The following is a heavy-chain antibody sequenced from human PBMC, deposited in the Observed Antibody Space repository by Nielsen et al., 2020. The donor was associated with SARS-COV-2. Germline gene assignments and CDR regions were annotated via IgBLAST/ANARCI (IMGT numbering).Heavy chain of an antibody. CDR1: GGSISSGGYY. D-gene: IGHD4-17*01. Sequence: SETLSPTCSVSGGSISSGGYYWSWIRQHAGKGLEWIGHIYYTGTTYYNQSLKSRMTISVDTTMNQFSLKVSSVTVADTAVYYCARGKTTVTTFDLWGQGTLVTVSS. V-gene: IGHV4-31*03. J-gene: IGHJ4*02. CDR3: ARGKTTVTTFDL. CDR2: IYYTGTT.